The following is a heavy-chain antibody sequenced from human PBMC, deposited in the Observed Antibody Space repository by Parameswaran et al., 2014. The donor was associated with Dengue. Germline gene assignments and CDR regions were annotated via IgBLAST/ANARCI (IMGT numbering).Heavy chain of an antibody. CDR3: ARLDGDLANDAFDI. CDR2: IYYSGST. D-gene: IGHD4-17*01. Sequence: RWIRQPPGKGLEWIGYIYYSGSTNYNPSLKSRVTISVDTSKNQFSLKLSSVTAADTAVYYCARLDGDLANDAFDIWGQGTMVT. V-gene: IGHV4-59*08. J-gene: IGHJ3*02.